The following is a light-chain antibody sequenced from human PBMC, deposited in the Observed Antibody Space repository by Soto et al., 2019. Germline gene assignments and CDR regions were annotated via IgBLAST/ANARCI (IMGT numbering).Light chain of an antibody. J-gene: IGLJ1*01. CDR1: SSDIGAYNY. Sequence: QSVLTQPASVSGSPGQSITISCTGTSSDIGAYNYVSWYRQHPGEAPKVIIYEVTHRPSGISSRFSGSKSGNTASLTISGLQAEDEADYYCSSYTSSSSYVFGTGTKVTVL. CDR2: EVT. CDR3: SSYTSSSSYV. V-gene: IGLV2-14*01.